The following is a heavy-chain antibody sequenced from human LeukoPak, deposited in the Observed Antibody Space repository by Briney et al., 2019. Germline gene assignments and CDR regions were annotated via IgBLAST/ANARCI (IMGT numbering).Heavy chain of an antibody. D-gene: IGHD2-8*02. V-gene: IGHV5-51*01. J-gene: IGHJ4*02. CDR3: ARHGKYFTGSHYFDY. CDR1: GFRFTSDW. CDR2: IYPDDSDT. Sequence: GESLKISCKGSGFRFTSDWIGWVRQMPGKGLEWMGIIYPDDSDTRYSPSFQGQVTISADKSINTTYLQWSGLKASDTAMYYCARHGKYFTGSHYFDYWGQGTLVTVSS.